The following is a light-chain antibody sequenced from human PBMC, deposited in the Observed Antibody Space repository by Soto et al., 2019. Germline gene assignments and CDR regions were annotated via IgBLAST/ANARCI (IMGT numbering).Light chain of an antibody. CDR1: QGINNY. J-gene: IGKJ1*01. CDR3: QRYNSAPWT. CDR2: GAS. V-gene: IGKV1-27*01. Sequence: DIQMTQSPSSLSASVGDRVTITCRASQGINNYLAWYQQKPGKVPKLLIYGASTLQSGVPSRFSGSGSGTDFTRTISSLQPEDGATYYCQRYNSAPWTFGQGTKVEIK.